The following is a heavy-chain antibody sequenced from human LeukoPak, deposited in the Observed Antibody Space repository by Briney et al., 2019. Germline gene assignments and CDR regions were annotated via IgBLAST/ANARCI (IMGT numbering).Heavy chain of an antibody. CDR2: ISGSGGST. D-gene: IGHD3-3*01. J-gene: IGHJ4*02. V-gene: IGHV3-23*01. CDR1: GFTFSSYA. Sequence: PGGSLRLSCAASGFTFSSYAMSWVRQAPGKGLEWVSTISGSGGSTDYADSVKGRFSISRDNSKNTLYVQMSSLRAEDTAVYYCTTDYDFWSGYFFDYWGQGTLVTVSS. CDR3: TTDYDFWSGYFFDY.